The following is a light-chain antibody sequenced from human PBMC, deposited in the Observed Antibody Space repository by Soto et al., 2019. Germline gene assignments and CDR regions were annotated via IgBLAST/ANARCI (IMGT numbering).Light chain of an antibody. V-gene: IGLV7-46*01. CDR3: TLTYNGPWV. Sequence: QAVVTQEPSLTVSPGGTVTLTCGSSTGAVTSSHYTYWFQRKPGQVPRALIFHTTNTHSWTPARFSGSLLGGRAALTLSGAQPEDEAEYYCTLTYNGPWVFGGGTKLTVL. J-gene: IGLJ3*02. CDR1: TGAVTSSHY. CDR2: HTT.